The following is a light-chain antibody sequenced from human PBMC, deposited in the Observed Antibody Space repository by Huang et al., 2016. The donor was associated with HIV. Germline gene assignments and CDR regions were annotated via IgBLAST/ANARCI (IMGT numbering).Light chain of an antibody. V-gene: IGKV2-28*01. CDR2: LGS. CDR1: QSLLDSNGYNF. Sequence: DIVMTQSPLSLPVIPGEPASISCRSSQSLLDSNGYNFLDWYLQKPGQSPQLLIYLGSYRASGGPDRFSGSGSGTEFTLKISRVEAEDVGVYYCMQALQTPLTFGGGTKVEIK. J-gene: IGKJ4*01. CDR3: MQALQTPLT.